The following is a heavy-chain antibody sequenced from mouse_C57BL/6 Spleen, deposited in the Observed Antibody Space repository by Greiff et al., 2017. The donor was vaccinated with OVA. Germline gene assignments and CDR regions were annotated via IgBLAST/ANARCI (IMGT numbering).Heavy chain of an antibody. Sequence: VQLQQSGPELVKPGASVKISCKASGYAFSSSWMNWVKQRPGKGLEWIGRIYPGDGDTNYNGKFKGKATLTADKSSSTAYMQLSSLTSEDSAVYFCARCGYYGSSKNYFDYWGQGTTLTVSA. J-gene: IGHJ2*01. V-gene: IGHV1-82*01. CDR2: IYPGDGDT. CDR3: ARCGYYGSSKNYFDY. D-gene: IGHD1-1*01. CDR1: GYAFSSSW.